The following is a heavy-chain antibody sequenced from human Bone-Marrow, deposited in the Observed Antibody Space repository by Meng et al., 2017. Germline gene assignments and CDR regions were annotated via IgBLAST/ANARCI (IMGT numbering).Heavy chain of an antibody. D-gene: IGHD6-19*01. CDR3: ARGAGYSSGWYYFDY. V-gene: IGHV3-33*01. CDR2: IWYDGSNK. J-gene: IGHJ4*02. CDR1: GFSFYSYG. Sequence: GESLKISCAASGFSFYSYGMHWVRQAPGKGLEWVAVIWYDGSNKYYADSVKGRFTISRDNSKNTLYLQMNSLRAEDTAVYYCARGAGYSSGWYYFDYWGQGTLVTVSS.